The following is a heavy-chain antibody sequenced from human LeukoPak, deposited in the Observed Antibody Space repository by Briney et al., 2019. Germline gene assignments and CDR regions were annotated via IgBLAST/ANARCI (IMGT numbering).Heavy chain of an antibody. D-gene: IGHD6-13*01. Sequence: GGSLTLSCAVSGFTFSSYWMNWVRQAPGKGLEWVASIKYDGSEKYCVDSVKGRFTISRDNAKNSLYLQMNSLRTEDTAVYYCARDGTAAGLYFDFWGQGTLVTVSS. CDR2: IKYDGSEK. CDR3: ARDGTAAGLYFDF. CDR1: GFTFSSYW. V-gene: IGHV3-7*01. J-gene: IGHJ4*02.